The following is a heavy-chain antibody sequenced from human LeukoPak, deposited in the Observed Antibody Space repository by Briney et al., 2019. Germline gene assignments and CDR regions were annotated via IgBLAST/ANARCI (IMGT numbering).Heavy chain of an antibody. CDR2: LFYSGTT. CDR1: GGSIGETTYF. D-gene: IGHD1-26*01. V-gene: IGHV4-39*07. CDR3: ARGVGRFSSNLDY. J-gene: IGHJ4*02. Sequence: SETLSLTCTVSGGSIGETTYFWGWIRQPPGKGPEWIGSLFYSGTTYYNPSLKSRVTISVDTSTNQFFLKLTSVTAADTAVYYCARGVGRFSSNLDYWGQGTLVTVS.